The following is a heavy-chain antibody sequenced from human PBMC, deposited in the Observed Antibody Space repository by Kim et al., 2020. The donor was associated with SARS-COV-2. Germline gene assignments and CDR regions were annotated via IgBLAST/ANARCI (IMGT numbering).Heavy chain of an antibody. CDR1: GFTFSSYG. D-gene: IGHD2-2*01. CDR3: AKDVRYCSSTSCLDSLPDY. J-gene: IGHJ4*02. CDR2: ISYDGSNK. V-gene: IGHV3-30*18. Sequence: GGSLRLSCAASGFTFSSYGMHWVRQAPGKGLEWVAVISYDGSNKYYADSVKGRFTISRDNSKNTLYLQMNSLRAEDTAVYYCAKDVRYCSSTSCLDSLPDYWGQRTLLTVSS.